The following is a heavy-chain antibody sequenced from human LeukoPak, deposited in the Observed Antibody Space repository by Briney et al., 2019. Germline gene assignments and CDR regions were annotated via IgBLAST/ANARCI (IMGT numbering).Heavy chain of an antibody. J-gene: IGHJ4*02. CDR3: AYAGVTTLDY. CDR1: GFTLSGYW. V-gene: IGHV3-23*01. CDR2: ISGSGGST. D-gene: IGHD4-17*01. Sequence: GGSLRLSCAASGFTLSGYWMHWVRQAPEKGLEWVSAISGSGGSTYYADSVKGRFTISRDNSKNTLYLQMNSLRAEDTAVYYCAYAGVTTLDYWGQGTLVTVSS.